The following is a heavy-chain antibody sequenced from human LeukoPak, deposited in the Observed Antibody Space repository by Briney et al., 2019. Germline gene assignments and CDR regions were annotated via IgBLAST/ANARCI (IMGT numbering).Heavy chain of an antibody. V-gene: IGHV4-30-2*01. D-gene: IGHD2/OR15-2a*01. CDR3: AREAEYYSGDWFDP. Sequence: SETLSLTCAVSGGSISSGGYSWSWIRQPPGKGLEWIGYTYHSGSTYYNPSLKSRVTISVDRSKNQFSLKLSSVTAADTAVYYCAREAEYYSGDWFDPWGQGTLVTVSS. CDR2: TYHSGST. J-gene: IGHJ5*02. CDR1: GGSISSGGYS.